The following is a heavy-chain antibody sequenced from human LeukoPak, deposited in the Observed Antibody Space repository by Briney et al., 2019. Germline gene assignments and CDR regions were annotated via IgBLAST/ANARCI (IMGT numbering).Heavy chain of an antibody. Sequence: GGSLRLSCAASGFTFSSYGMHWVRQAPGKGLEWVAFIRYDGSNKYYADSVKGRFTISRDNSKNTLYLQMNSLRAEDTAVYYCAKTYISSRAHYYYYYYMDVWGKGTTVTISS. J-gene: IGHJ6*03. CDR1: GFTFSSYG. V-gene: IGHV3-30*02. CDR2: IRYDGSNK. CDR3: AKTYISSRAHYYYYYYMDV. D-gene: IGHD6-13*01.